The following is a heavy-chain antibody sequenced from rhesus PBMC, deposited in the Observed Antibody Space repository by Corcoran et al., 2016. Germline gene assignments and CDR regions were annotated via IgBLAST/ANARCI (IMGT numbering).Heavy chain of an antibody. Sequence: QVQLQESGPGLVKPSETLSLTCAVSGYSISRGYYWGWFRQPPGKGLEYIGYISGSSRTTYYNPSLKSRVTISKDTSKNQFSLTLSSVTAADTAVYYCARHRGGSDLDCWGQGVLVTVSS. V-gene: IGHV4-99*01. CDR1: GYSISRGYY. CDR3: ARHRGGSDLDC. J-gene: IGHJ4*01. D-gene: IGHD6-25*01. CDR2: ISGSSRTT.